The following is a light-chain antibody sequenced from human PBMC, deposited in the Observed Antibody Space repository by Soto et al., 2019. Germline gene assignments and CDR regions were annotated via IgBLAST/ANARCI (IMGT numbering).Light chain of an antibody. CDR3: SSYTSSSTLV. J-gene: IGLJ2*01. CDR1: SSDVGGYNY. Sequence: QSALTQPASVSGSPGQSITISCTGTSSDVGGYNYVSWYQQHPGKAPKIMIYEVSNRPSGVSNRFSGSKSGNTASLTISGLQAEDEAEYYCSSYTSSSTLVFGGATKVTVL. CDR2: EVS. V-gene: IGLV2-14*01.